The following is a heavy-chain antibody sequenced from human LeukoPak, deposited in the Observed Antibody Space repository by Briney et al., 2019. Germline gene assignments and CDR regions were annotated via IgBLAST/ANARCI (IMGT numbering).Heavy chain of an antibody. V-gene: IGHV3-23*01. CDR1: GFTFSSCA. CDR3: AKVTVPSRYYCYGMDV. Sequence: GGSLRLSCAASGFTFSSCAMSGVRQAPGKGLEWVSAISGSGGRPYYADSVKGRFTISRDNSKNTLYLQMNSLRAEDTAVYYCAKVTVPSRYYCYGMDVWGQGTTVTVSS. CDR2: ISGSGGRP. J-gene: IGHJ6*02. D-gene: IGHD3-10*01.